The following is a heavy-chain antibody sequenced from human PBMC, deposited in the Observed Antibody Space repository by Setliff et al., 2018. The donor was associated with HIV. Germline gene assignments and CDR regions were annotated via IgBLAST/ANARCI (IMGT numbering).Heavy chain of an antibody. CDR1: GASVTNVLYY. CDR3: ARLSGGMVPNY. J-gene: IGHJ4*02. Sequence: SETLSLTCTVSGASVTNVLYYWSWLRQPAGKGLEWIGHIYTSGNSRYTNYNSSLESRVAISLDTSSNQFSLRLSSVTAADTAVYYCARLSGGMVPNYWGQGTLVTVSS. CDR2: IYTSGNSRYT. D-gene: IGHD3-10*01. V-gene: IGHV4-61*09.